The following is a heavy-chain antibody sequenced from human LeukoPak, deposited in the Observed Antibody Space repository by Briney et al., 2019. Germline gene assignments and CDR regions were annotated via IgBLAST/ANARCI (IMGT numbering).Heavy chain of an antibody. D-gene: IGHD3-22*01. Sequence: SETLSLTCTVSGGSITSVSYSWSWIRQPAGKGLEWIGRIYSSGSTNYNPSLKSRVTISVDTSKKQFSLKLNSVTAADTAVYYWAREKIGYYDSSGRGWFDPGGQGTLVTVSS. CDR1: GGSITSVSYS. CDR3: AREKIGYYDSSGRGWFDP. V-gene: IGHV4-61*02. CDR2: IYSSGST. J-gene: IGHJ5*02.